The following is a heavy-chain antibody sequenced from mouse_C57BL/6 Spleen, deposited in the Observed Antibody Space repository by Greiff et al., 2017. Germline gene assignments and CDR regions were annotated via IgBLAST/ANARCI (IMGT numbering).Heavy chain of an antibody. Sequence: QVQLQQSGAELVRPGTSVKVSCKASGYAFTNYLIEWVKQRPGQGLEWIGVINPGSGGTNYNEKFKGTATLTADKSTSTAYMQLSSLTSEDSAVYFCARSDYYGSSPYAMDYWGQGTSVTVAS. J-gene: IGHJ4*01. CDR2: INPGSGGT. CDR1: GYAFTNYL. D-gene: IGHD1-1*01. V-gene: IGHV1-54*01. CDR3: ARSDYYGSSPYAMDY.